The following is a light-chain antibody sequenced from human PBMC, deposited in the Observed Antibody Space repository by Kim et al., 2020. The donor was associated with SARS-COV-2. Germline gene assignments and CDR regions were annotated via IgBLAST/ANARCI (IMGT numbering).Light chain of an antibody. Sequence: PGTTASIACGGHNFPIKGVHWYQQKPGQAPVLVIYYDTDRPSGTPERFSGSNSGNTATLTISRVEAEDEADYCCQVWDSSSDYRVFGGGTQLTVL. CDR1: NFPIKG. J-gene: IGLJ3*02. CDR2: YDT. CDR3: QVWDSSSDYRV. V-gene: IGLV3-21*04.